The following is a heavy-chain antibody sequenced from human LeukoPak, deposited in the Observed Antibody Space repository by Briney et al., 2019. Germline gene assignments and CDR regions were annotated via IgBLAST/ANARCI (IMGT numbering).Heavy chain of an antibody. CDR3: VRAGYYYDSSGYFAFDY. CDR1: GFTVSSNY. Sequence: GGSLRLSCAASGFTVSSNYMSWVRQAPGKGLEWVSVIYSGGSTYYADSVKGRFTISRDNSKNTLYLQMNSLRAEDTAVYYCVRAGYYYDSSGYFAFDYWGQGTLVTVSS. D-gene: IGHD3-22*01. J-gene: IGHJ4*02. CDR2: IYSGGST. V-gene: IGHV3-66*01.